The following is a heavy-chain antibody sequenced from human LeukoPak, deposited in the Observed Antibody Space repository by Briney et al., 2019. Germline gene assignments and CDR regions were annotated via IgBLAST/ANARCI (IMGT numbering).Heavy chain of an antibody. V-gene: IGHV3-30*04. D-gene: IGHD1-26*01. CDR1: GFTFSSYA. CDR2: ISYDGSNK. J-gene: IGHJ4*02. Sequence: GGSLRLSCAASGFTFSSYAMHWVRQAPGKGLEWVAVISYDGSNKYYADSVKGRFTISRDNSKNTLYLQMNSLRAEGTAVYYCARDSRYSGSYPSFDYWGQGTLVTVSS. CDR3: ARDSRYSGSYPSFDY.